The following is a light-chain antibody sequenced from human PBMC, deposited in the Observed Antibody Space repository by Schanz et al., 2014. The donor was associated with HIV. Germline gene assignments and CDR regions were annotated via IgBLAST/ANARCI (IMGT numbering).Light chain of an antibody. CDR1: SSDVGGYKY. Sequence: QSALTQPASVSGSPGQSITISCTGTSSDVGGYKYVSWYQQHPGKAPKLMIFEVSSRPSGVSNRFSGSKSGNTASLTISGLQAEDEADYYCCSYAGSSTVVFGGGTKLTVL. V-gene: IGLV2-14*03. CDR3: CSYAGSSTVV. J-gene: IGLJ2*01. CDR2: EVS.